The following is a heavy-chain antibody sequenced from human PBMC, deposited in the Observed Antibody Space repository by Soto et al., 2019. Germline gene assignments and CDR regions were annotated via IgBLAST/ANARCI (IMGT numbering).Heavy chain of an antibody. V-gene: IGHV3-30-3*01. CDR2: ISYDGDNK. D-gene: IGHD3-16*01. CDR1: GSTFSGYA. CDR3: GRGGGWSLSHGMDV. J-gene: IGHJ6*02. Sequence: GGSLRLSCAASGSTFSGYAMHWVRQAPGKGLEWVAVISYDGDNKYYADTVKGRFTISRDSSKNTLFLQLNSLRVEDRVVYNCGRGGGWSLSHGMDVWGQGTRVTVSS.